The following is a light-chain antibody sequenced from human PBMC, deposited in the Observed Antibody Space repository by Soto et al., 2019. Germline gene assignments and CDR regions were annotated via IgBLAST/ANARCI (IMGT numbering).Light chain of an antibody. CDR2: DVS. CDR1: SSDVGVYNL. J-gene: IGLJ1*01. Sequence: QSALTQPRSVSGSPGQSVTISCTGTSSDVGVYNLVSWYQQHPGKAPQLTIYDVSKRPSGVPGRFSGSKSGNTASLTISGLQADDDADYYCCSYAGTYTFYVIGTGTKLTVL. V-gene: IGLV2-11*01. CDR3: CSYAGTYTFYV.